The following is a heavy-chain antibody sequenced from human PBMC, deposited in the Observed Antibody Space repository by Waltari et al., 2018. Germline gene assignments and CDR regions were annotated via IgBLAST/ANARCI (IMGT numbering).Heavy chain of an antibody. CDR2: ISSTGYHI. CDR1: GFTFNTFT. Sequence: EVQLVESGGGLVKPGGSLRLSCAASGFTFNTFTMNRVRQAPGRGLGWVSSISSTGYHIYDIDAVRGRFTISRDNAQNSLYLQMNSLRAGDTAVYYCARDYYDSSGFDYWGQGTLVTVSS. D-gene: IGHD3-22*01. J-gene: IGHJ4*02. CDR3: ARDYYDSSGFDY. V-gene: IGHV3-21*02.